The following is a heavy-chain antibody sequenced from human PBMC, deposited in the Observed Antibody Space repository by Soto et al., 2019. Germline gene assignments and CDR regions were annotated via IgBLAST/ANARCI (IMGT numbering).Heavy chain of an antibody. D-gene: IGHD2-21*02. Sequence: EVQLLESGGGLVQPGGSLRLSCAASGFTFSSYAMSWVRQAPGKGLEWVSAISGSGGSTYYADSVKGRFTISRDNSKNTLYLQMNSLRAEDTAVYYCAKPGLLGSGISQRKIVVVTAIDYGMDVWGQGTTVTVSS. CDR1: GFTFSSYA. CDR3: AKPGLLGSGISQRKIVVVTAIDYGMDV. CDR2: ISGSGGST. V-gene: IGHV3-23*01. J-gene: IGHJ6*02.